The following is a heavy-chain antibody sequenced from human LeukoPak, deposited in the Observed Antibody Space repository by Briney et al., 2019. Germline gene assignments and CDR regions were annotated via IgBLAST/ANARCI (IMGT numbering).Heavy chain of an antibody. Sequence: PGGSLRLSCEASGFTFSTYGMHWVRQAPGKGLEWVAVIRFDGNNKYYGDSVKGRFTISRDNSKNTLYLQVDSLRAEDTAMYYCARDRGKGAYADYWGQGTLVTVSS. J-gene: IGHJ4*02. D-gene: IGHD4-17*01. CDR1: GFTFSTYG. V-gene: IGHV3-33*01. CDR3: ARDRGKGAYADY. CDR2: IRFDGNNK.